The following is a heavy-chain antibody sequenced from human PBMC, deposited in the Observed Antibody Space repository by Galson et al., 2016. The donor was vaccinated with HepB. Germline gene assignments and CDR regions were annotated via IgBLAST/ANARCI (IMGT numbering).Heavy chain of an antibody. CDR1: GFDFSRSD. CDR2: TGTNGDT. D-gene: IGHD6-13*01. J-gene: IGHJ6*02. CDR3: AREWTTTGYVDGMDV. Sequence: SLRLSCAASGFDFSRSDFHWVRQTPGKGLEWVSGTGTNGDTYYSGSVKGRFTISREDAKDSLHLQMNSLRAEDTAVYYCAREWTTTGYVDGMDVWGPGTTVTVSS. V-gene: IGHV3-13*01.